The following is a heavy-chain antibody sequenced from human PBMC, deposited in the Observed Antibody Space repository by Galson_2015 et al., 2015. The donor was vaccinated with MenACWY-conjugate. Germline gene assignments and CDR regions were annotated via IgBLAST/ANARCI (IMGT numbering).Heavy chain of an antibody. D-gene: IGHD4-17*01. CDR1: GFTFSSYW. CDR3: AKAHDYGDGDYYFDY. CDR2: ISYDGSNK. J-gene: IGHJ4*02. Sequence: SLRLSCAASGFTFSSYWMSWVRQAPGKGLEWVAVISYDGSNKYYAESAKVRFTISRDNSKNTLYLQMNSLRAEDMAVYYCAKAHDYGDGDYYFDYWGQGTLVTVSS. V-gene: IGHV3-30*18.